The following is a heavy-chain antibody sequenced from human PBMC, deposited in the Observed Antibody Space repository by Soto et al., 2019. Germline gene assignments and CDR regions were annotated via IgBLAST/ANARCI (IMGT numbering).Heavy chain of an antibody. Sequence: QVQLVESGGGVVQPGRSLRLSCAASGFTFSNYGMHWVRQAPGKGLEWVAVILNDGSNRYHADSVKDPFTISRDNSKTMLYLQMNSLRAEDTAVYYCARDDEYSGNGMDVWGQGTTVTVS. J-gene: IGHJ6*02. V-gene: IGHV3-33*08. CDR2: ILNDGSNR. D-gene: IGHD3-10*01. CDR1: GFTFSNYG. CDR3: ARDDEYSGNGMDV.